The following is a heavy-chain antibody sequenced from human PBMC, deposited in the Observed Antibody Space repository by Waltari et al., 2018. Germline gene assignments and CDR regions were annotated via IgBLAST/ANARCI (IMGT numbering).Heavy chain of an antibody. CDR2: VDPEDGET. CDR1: GYTFTDYY. J-gene: IGHJ3*02. Sequence: EVQLVQSGAEVKKPGATVKISCKASGYTFTDYYMHWVQPAPGKGLEWMGRVDPEDGETIYAEKFQGRVTITADTSTDTAYMELSSLRSEDTAVYYCATVSSDYYDSSGYYGEDAFDIWGQGTMVTVSS. CDR3: ATVSSDYYDSSGYYGEDAFDI. D-gene: IGHD3-22*01. V-gene: IGHV1-69-2*01.